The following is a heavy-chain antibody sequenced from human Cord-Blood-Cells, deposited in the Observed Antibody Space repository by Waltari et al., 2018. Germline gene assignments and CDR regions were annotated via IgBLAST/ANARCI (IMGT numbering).Heavy chain of an antibody. CDR1: GGSFSGYY. Sequence: QLQLQQWGAGLLKPSETLSLTCAVYGGSFSGYYWSWIRQPPGKGLEWSGEINHSGSTNYNPSLKSRVTISVDTSKNQFSLKLSSVTAADTAVYYCARATYPYFDYWGQGTLVTVSS. J-gene: IGHJ4*02. D-gene: IGHD1-26*01. CDR3: ARATYPYFDY. V-gene: IGHV4-34*01. CDR2: INHSGST.